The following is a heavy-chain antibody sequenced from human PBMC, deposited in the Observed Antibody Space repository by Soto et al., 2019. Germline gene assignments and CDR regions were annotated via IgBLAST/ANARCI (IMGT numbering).Heavy chain of an antibody. CDR1: GGSISSHY. CDR2: IYYTGST. J-gene: IGHJ6*03. CDR3: ARPDNYFFYMDV. V-gene: IGHV4-59*08. Sequence: QVQLQESGPGLVKPSETLSLTCNVSGGSISSHYWSWIRQPPGKGLEWIGYIYYTGSTNYNPSLKSRVSISVDPSNNQFSLRLRSVTAADTAVYYCARPDNYFFYMDVWGKGTTVTVSS.